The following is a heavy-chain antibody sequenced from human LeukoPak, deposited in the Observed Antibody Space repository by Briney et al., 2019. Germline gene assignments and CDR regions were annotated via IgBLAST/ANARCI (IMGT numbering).Heavy chain of an antibody. CDR1: GFTFSSYG. J-gene: IGHJ6*02. D-gene: IGHD1-26*01. CDR3: ARGVVGATSNYYYYYGMDV. CDR2: IRYDGSNK. Sequence: PGGSLRLSCAASGFTFSSYGMHWVRQAPGKGLEWVAFIRYDGSNKYYADSVKGRFTISRDNSKNTLYLQMNSLRAEDTAVYYCARGVVGATSNYYYYYGMDVWGQGTTVTVSS. V-gene: IGHV3-30*02.